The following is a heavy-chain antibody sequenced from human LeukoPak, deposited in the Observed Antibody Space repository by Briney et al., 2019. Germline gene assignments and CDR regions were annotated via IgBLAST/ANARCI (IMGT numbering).Heavy chain of an antibody. J-gene: IGHJ6*03. CDR3: TTGSGSYSLGLDYYYYMDV. CDR2: IKSKTDGGTT. V-gene: IGHV3-15*01. Sequence: GGSLRLSCAASGFTFSNAWMSWVRQAPGKGLEWVGRIKSKTDGGTTDYAAPVKGRFTISRDDSKNTLYLQMNSLKTEDTAVYYCTTGSGSYSLGLDYYYYMDVWGKGTTVTVSS. CDR1: GFTFSNAW. D-gene: IGHD1-26*01.